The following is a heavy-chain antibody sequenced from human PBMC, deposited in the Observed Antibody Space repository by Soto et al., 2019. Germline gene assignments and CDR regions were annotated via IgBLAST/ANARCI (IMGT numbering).Heavy chain of an antibody. D-gene: IGHD6-19*01. CDR3: ATATKNGGWFNPFDS. V-gene: IGHV3-23*01. J-gene: IGHJ4*02. Sequence: GESLRLSCAASGFSLVNYAMNWVRQPPGKGLEWVSGLSGSGTSTYYADSVKGRFTISRDNSRDTLFMQMNSLTAADTAVYYCATATKNGGWFNPFDSWGQGALVTVSS. CDR2: LSGSGTST. CDR1: GFSLVNYA.